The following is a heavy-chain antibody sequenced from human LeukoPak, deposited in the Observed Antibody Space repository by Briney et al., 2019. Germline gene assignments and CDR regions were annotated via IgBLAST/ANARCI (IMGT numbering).Heavy chain of an antibody. CDR1: GFTFSTYA. V-gene: IGHV3-64D*09. CDR2: ISSNGGNT. Sequence: PGGSLRLSCSASGFTFSTYAMHWVRQAPGKGLEYVSAISSNGGNTYYADSVKGSFTISRDNSKNTLYLQMSSLRAEDTALYYCVKSDSSGYYPYYFDYWGQGTLVTVSS. CDR3: VKSDSSGYYPYYFDY. J-gene: IGHJ4*02. D-gene: IGHD3-22*01.